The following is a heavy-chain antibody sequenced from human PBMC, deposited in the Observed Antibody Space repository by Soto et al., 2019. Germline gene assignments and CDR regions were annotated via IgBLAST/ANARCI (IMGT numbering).Heavy chain of an antibody. J-gene: IGHJ4*02. CDR1: GGSFSGYY. CDR2: INHSGST. V-gene: IGHV4-34*01. Sequence: SETLSLTCAVYGGSFSGYYWSWIRQPPGKGLEWIGEINHSGSTNYNPSLKSRVTISVDTSKNQFSLKLSSVTAADTAVYYCARGIVVVTAINFDYWGQGTLVTVSS. D-gene: IGHD2-21*02. CDR3: ARGIVVVTAINFDY.